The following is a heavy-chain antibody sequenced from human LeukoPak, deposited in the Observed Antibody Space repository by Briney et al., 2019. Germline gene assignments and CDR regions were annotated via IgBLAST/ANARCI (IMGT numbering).Heavy chain of an antibody. CDR3: ARGGGFYYDSSGLDAFDI. D-gene: IGHD3-22*01. J-gene: IGHJ3*02. CDR2: INPNSGGT. Sequence: ASVKVSCKASGYTFTGYYMHWVRQAPGQGLEWMGWINPNSGGTSYAQKFQGRVTMTRDTSISTAYMELSRLRSDDTAVYYCARGGGFYYDSSGLDAFDIWGQGTMVTVSS. V-gene: IGHV1-2*02. CDR1: GYTFTGYY.